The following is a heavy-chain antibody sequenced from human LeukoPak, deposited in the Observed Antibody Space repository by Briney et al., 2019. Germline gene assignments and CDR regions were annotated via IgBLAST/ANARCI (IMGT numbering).Heavy chain of an antibody. D-gene: IGHD7-27*01. Sequence: GGSLRLSCAASGFTFDDYAMHWVRQAPGKGLEWVSLISWNSGSIGYADSVKGRFTISRDNAKNSLYLQMNSLRAEDTALYYCATLPNLGPYYYYMDVWGKGTTVTISS. CDR3: ATLPNLGPYYYYMDV. J-gene: IGHJ6*03. CDR1: GFTFDDYA. V-gene: IGHV3-9*01. CDR2: ISWNSGSI.